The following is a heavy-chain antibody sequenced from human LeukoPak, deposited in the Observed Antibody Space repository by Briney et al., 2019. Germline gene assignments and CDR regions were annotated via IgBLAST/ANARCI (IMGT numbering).Heavy chain of an antibody. V-gene: IGHV3-7*01. CDR2: IKHDGSEK. D-gene: IGHD6-19*01. Sequence: GGSLRLSCAASRFTFSSYWMSWVRQAPGKGLEWVANIKHDGSEKYYVDSVKGRFTISRDNAKNSLYLQMNSLRAEDMAVYYCARVTTGWDWGQGTLVTVSS. CDR3: ARVTTGWD. J-gene: IGHJ4*02. CDR1: RFTFSSYW.